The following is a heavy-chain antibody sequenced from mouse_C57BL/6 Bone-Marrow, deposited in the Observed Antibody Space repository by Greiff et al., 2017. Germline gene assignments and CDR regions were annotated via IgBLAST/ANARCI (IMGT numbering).Heavy chain of an antibody. J-gene: IGHJ3*01. V-gene: IGHV5-6*01. CDR2: ISSGGSYT. CDR1: GFTFSSYG. Sequence: EVQVVESGGDLVKPGGSLKLSCAASGFTFSSYGMSWVRQTPDKRLEWVATISSGGSYTYYPDSVKGRFTISRDNAKNTLYLQMSSLKSEDTAMYYCARRGFTTVVPFAYWGQGTLVTVSA. CDR3: ARRGFTTVVPFAY. D-gene: IGHD1-1*01.